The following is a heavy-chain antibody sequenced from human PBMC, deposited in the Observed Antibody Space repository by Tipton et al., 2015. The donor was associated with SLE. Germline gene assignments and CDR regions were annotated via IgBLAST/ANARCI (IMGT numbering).Heavy chain of an antibody. V-gene: IGHV4-4*07. CDR2: IYTSGYT. Sequence: TLSLTCTVSGGSISNYYWSWIRQPAGKGLEWIGRIYTSGYTYYTPSLKSRVTMSVDTSKNQFSLNLNSVTAADAAVYYCARAPRIALAGAYDYYYGLDVWGHGTRVTVSS. CDR3: ARAPRIALAGAYDYYYGLDV. D-gene: IGHD6-19*01. J-gene: IGHJ6*02. CDR1: GGSISNYY.